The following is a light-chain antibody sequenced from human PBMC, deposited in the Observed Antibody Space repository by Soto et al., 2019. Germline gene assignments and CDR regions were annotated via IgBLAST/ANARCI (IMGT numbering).Light chain of an antibody. J-gene: IGKJ3*01. Sequence: EIVPTQSAASLSLSPWERASLSCRASQSVSKSLAWYQQKPGQAPRLLIYTTSNRATGIPARFSGSGSRTDFTLTISSLEPEDFAVYYCQQGNNWPIFTFGPGTKVDIK. V-gene: IGKV3-11*01. CDR3: QQGNNWPIFT. CDR2: TTS. CDR1: QSVSKS.